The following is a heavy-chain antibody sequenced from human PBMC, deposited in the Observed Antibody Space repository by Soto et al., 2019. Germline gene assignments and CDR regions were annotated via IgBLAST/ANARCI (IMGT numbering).Heavy chain of an antibody. CDR3: AKDRTVFRLFGDRVCEGKDV. D-gene: IGHD3-10*01. V-gene: IGHV3-30*18. J-gene: IGHJ6*04. Sequence: QVQLVESGGGVAHPGRSLRLSCAASGFTFSSSGMHWVRQAPGKGLEWVAVISYEGSNKYYADSVEGRFTISRDNSNNTMYLGMNRLRAEDTAVYYCAKDRTVFRLFGDRVCEGKDVWGKGTTVTVSS. CDR1: GFTFSSSG. CDR2: ISYEGSNK.